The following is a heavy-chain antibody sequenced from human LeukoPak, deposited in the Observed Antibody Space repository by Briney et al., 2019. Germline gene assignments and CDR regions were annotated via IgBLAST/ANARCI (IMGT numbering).Heavy chain of an antibody. CDR2: INPNSGGT. V-gene: IGHV1-2*02. CDR3: ARGPRGLAAVGGMVCYFDY. D-gene: IGHD6-13*01. J-gene: IGHJ4*02. Sequence: PRASVKVSCKASGGTFSSYAISWVRQAPGQGLEWMGWINPNSGGTNYAQKFQGRVTMTRDTSISTAYMELSRLRSDDTAVYYCARGPRGLAAVGGMVCYFDYWGQGTLVTVSS. CDR1: GGTFSSYA.